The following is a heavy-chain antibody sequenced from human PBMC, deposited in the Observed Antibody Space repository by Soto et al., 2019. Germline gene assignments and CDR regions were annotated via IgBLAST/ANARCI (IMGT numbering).Heavy chain of an antibody. D-gene: IGHD2-2*01. CDR2: INPNSGGT. CDR3: AREGYCSSTSCYYYGMDV. Sequence: ALVKVSCKASGYTFTGYYMHWVRQAPGQGLEWMGWINPNSGGTNYAQKFQGRVTMTRDTSISTAYMELSRLRSDDTAVYYCAREGYCSSTSCYYYGMDVWSQGTTVTVSS. CDR1: GYTFTGYY. J-gene: IGHJ6*02. V-gene: IGHV1-2*02.